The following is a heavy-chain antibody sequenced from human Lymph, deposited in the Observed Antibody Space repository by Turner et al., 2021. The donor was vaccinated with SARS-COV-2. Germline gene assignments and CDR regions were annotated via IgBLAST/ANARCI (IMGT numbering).Heavy chain of an antibody. J-gene: IGHJ4*02. Sequence: EVQLLESGGGLVQPGGSLRLSCAASGFTFSSYAMSWVRQAPGKGLGWVSAISGDGVDTYYADSVKSRFTISRDNSKNTLYLQMNSLRAEDTAVYYCAKGVRGAMIVVVIPYFDYWGQGTLVTVSS. V-gene: IGHV3-23*01. CDR3: AKGVRGAMIVVVIPYFDY. CDR2: ISGDGVDT. CDR1: GFTFSSYA. D-gene: IGHD3-22*01.